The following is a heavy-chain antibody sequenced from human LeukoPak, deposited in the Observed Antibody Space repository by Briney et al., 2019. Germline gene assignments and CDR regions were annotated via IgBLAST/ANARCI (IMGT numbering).Heavy chain of an antibody. CDR1: GYRFTDYW. D-gene: IGHD4-17*01. Sequence: GESLKISCKGSGYRFTDYWIGWVRQMPAKGLEWMGIISPEDSDTRYSPSFQGQVTISADESISTAYLQWSSLKASDTALYYCARYRGDYVSLPSPFDYWGQGTLVTVSS. CDR2: ISPEDSDT. V-gene: IGHV5-51*01. J-gene: IGHJ4*02. CDR3: ARYRGDYVSLPSPFDY.